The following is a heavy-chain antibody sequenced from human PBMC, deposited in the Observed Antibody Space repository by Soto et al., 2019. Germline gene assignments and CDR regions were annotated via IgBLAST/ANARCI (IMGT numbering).Heavy chain of an antibody. J-gene: IGHJ5*02. Sequence: QVQLVQSGAEVKKPGSSVKVSCKASGGSFSSHGVSWVRQAPGEGLEWMGGIIPIFGTANYAQRFQGRVTITADESTSTAYMDLSSLRSEDTAVYYCARGSWNTGGFDPWGQGTLVTVSS. CDR3: ARGSWNTGGFDP. CDR1: GGSFSSHG. V-gene: IGHV1-69*01. D-gene: IGHD1-1*01. CDR2: IIPIFGTA.